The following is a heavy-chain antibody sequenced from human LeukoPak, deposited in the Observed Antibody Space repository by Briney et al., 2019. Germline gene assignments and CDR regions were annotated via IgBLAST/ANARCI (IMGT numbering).Heavy chain of an antibody. V-gene: IGHV1-2*02. J-gene: IGHJ4*02. CDR1: GYTFTGYY. Sequence: ASVKVSCKASGYTFTGYYMHWVRQAPGQGLEWMGWINPNSGGTNYAQTFQGRVTMTRDTSISTAYMELSRLRSDDTAVYYCARSIRRREFDYWGQGTRVTVSS. D-gene: IGHD3-16*01. CDR2: INPNSGGT. CDR3: ARSIRRREFDY.